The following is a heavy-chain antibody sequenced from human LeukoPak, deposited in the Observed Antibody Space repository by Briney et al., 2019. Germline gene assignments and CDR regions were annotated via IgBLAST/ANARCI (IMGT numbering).Heavy chain of an antibody. CDR2: IYYSGST. CDR3: AGLTYSSSWYGDY. Sequence: PSETLSLTCTVSGGSISSSSYYWGWIRQPPGKGLEWIGSIYYSGSTYYNPSLKRRVTISVDTSKNQFSLKLGSVTAADTAVYYCAGLTYSSSWYGDYWGQGTLVTVSS. D-gene: IGHD6-13*01. CDR1: GGSISSSSYY. J-gene: IGHJ4*02. V-gene: IGHV4-39*01.